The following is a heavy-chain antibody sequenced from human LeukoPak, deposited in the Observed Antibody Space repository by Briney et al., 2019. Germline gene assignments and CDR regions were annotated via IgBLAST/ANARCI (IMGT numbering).Heavy chain of an antibody. CDR1: GFTFSSYA. V-gene: IGHV3-23*01. J-gene: IGHJ5*02. CDR3: AKGRIAAIGAGWFDP. Sequence: GGSLRLSCAASGFTFSSYAMSWVRQAPGKGLEWVSAISGSGGSTYYADSVKGRFTISRDNSKNTLYLQMNSLRAEDTAVYYCAKGRIAAIGAGWFDPWGQGTLVTVSS. CDR2: ISGSGGST. D-gene: IGHD6-13*01.